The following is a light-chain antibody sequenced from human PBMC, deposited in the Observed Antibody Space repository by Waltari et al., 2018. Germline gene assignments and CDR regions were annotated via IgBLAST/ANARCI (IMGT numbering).Light chain of an antibody. Sequence: IVLTQSPGTLSLSPGERVTLSCRASQSISRYLVRYQQKPGQPPRLLIYEASRRATGIPDRFSGSGSGTDFSLTISRLEPEDFGVYYCQNHERLPATFGQGTRVEI. CDR3: QNHERLPAT. J-gene: IGKJ1*01. CDR1: QSISRY. CDR2: EAS. V-gene: IGKV3-20*01.